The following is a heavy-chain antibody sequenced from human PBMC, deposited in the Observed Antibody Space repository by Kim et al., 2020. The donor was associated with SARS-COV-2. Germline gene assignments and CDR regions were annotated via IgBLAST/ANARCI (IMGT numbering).Heavy chain of an antibody. Sequence: GGSLRLSCAASGFTFSSYAMHWVRQAPGKGLEWVAVISYDGSNKYYADSVKGRFTISRDNSKNTLYLQMNSLRAEDMAVYYCARDGGGVPAAMVGFDGMDVWGQGTTVTVSS. CDR2: ISYDGSNK. CDR3: ARDGGGVPAAMVGFDGMDV. D-gene: IGHD2-2*01. CDR1: GFTFSSYA. V-gene: IGHV3-30-3*01. J-gene: IGHJ6*02.